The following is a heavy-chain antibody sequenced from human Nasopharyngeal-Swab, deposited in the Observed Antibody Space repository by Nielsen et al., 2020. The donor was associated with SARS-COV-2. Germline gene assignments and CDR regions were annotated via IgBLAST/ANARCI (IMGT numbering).Heavy chain of an antibody. CDR1: GFTFSNYG. D-gene: IGHD2/OR15-2a*01. V-gene: IGHV3-33*06. CDR3: AKDLRGPYFF. CDR2: IWYDGSNK. J-gene: IGHJ4*02. Sequence: GESLKISCVASGFTFSNYGMHWVRQTPGKGLEWVAVIWYDGSNKDYADSVKGRFTISRDNSKNTLSLQMNSLRAEDTAVYYCAKDLRGPYFFWGQGTLVTVSS.